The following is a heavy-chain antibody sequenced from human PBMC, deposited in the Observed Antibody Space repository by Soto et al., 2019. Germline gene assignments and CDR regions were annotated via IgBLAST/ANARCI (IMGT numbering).Heavy chain of an antibody. CDR1: GFTFSSYG. Sequence: ESGGGVVQPGRSLRLSCAASGFTFSSYGMHWVRQAPGKGLEWVAVISYDGSNKYYADSVKGRFTISRDNSKNTLYLQMNSLRAEDTAVYYCAKVVPAARDSNWFDPWGQGTLVTVSS. CDR3: AKVVPAARDSNWFDP. CDR2: ISYDGSNK. D-gene: IGHD2-2*01. V-gene: IGHV3-30*18. J-gene: IGHJ5*02.